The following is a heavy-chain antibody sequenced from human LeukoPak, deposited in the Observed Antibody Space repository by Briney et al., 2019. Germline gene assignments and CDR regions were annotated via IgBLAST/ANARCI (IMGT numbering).Heavy chain of an antibody. J-gene: IGHJ4*02. Sequence: SETLSLTCTVSGYSISSGYYWGWIRQPPGKGLEWIGSIYHSGSTYYNPSLKSRVTISVDTSKNQFSLKLSSVTAADTAVYYCARERRYYDSSGPFDYWGQGTLVTVSS. CDR3: ARERRYYDSSGPFDY. CDR1: GYSISSGYY. V-gene: IGHV4-38-2*02. D-gene: IGHD3-22*01. CDR2: IYHSGST.